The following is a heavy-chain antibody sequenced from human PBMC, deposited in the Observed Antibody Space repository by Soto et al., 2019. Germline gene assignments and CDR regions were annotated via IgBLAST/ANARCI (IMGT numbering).Heavy chain of an antibody. D-gene: IGHD1-26*01. CDR3: ITTYSGTPARPYLDL. V-gene: IGHV3-7*01. CDR2: IKQDGSEK. J-gene: IGHJ4*02. CDR1: GFTFSSYW. Sequence: GGSLRLSCAASGFTFSSYWMSWVRQAPGKGREWVANIKQDGSEKYYVDSVKGRFTISRDNAKNSLYLQMNSLRAEDTAVYYCITTYSGTPARPYLDLWGQGTPVTVSS.